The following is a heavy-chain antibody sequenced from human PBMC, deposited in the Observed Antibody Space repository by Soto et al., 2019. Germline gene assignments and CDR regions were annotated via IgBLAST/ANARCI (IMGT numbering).Heavy chain of an antibody. CDR2: ISAYNGNT. V-gene: IGHV1-18*04. CDR1: GYTFTSYG. D-gene: IGHD3-9*01. J-gene: IGHJ4*02. CDR3: ARDALRYFDWLLSFDY. Sequence: QVQLVQTGAEVKKPGASVKVSCKASGYTFTSYGISWVRQAPGQGLEWMGWISAYNGNTNYAQKLQGRVTMTTDTSTSTAYMELRSPRSDDTAVYYCARDALRYFDWLLSFDYWGQGTLVTVSS.